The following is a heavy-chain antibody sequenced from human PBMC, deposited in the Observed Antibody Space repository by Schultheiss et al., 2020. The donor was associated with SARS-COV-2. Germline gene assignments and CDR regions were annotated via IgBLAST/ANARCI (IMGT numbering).Heavy chain of an antibody. CDR3: ARSRYYDSSGYLVRRYNWFDP. CDR2: IYYSVNT. D-gene: IGHD3-22*01. V-gene: IGHV4-39*07. Sequence: SETLSLTCTVSGGSISSSSYYWGWIRQPPGKGLEWIGSIYYSVNTYYNPSLKSRVTISVDTSKNQFSLKLSSVTAADTAVYYCARSRYYDSSGYLVRRYNWFDPWGQGTLVTVSS. CDR1: GGSISSSSYY. J-gene: IGHJ5*02.